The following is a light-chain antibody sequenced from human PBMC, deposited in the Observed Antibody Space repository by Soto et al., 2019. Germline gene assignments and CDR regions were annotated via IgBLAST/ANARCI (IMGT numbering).Light chain of an antibody. CDR3: QQSYNTPHT. J-gene: IGKJ2*01. CDR1: QTIGSY. Sequence: DIQMTQSPSSLSASVGDRVTITCRASQTIGSYLHWYQQKPGKGPNLLIYAASTLQSGVPSRFSGSGSGTDFTLTISSLQPEDFATYYCQQSYNTPHTFGQGTKLEI. CDR2: AAS. V-gene: IGKV1-39*01.